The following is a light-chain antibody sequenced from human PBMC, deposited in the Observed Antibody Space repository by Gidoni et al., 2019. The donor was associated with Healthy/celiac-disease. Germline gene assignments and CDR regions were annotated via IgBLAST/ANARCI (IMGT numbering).Light chain of an antibody. CDR3: QQSYSTLSIT. CDR2: AAS. Sequence: DIQMTQSPSSLSASVGDRVTITCRASQSISSYLNWYQQKPGKAPKLLIYAASSLQSGVPSRFSCSGSGTDFPLTISSLQPEDFSTYYCQQSYSTLSITFGQGTRLEIK. CDR1: QSISSY. V-gene: IGKV1-39*01. J-gene: IGKJ5*01.